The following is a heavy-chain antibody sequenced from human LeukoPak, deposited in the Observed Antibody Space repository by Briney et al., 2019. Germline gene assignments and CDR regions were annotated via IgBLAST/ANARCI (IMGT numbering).Heavy chain of an antibody. V-gene: IGHV3-23*01. CDR2: ISDFGGTT. Sequence: GGSLRLSCAVSGFTFSNYGMSWVRQAPGQGLEWVSAISDFGGTTYYAASVRGRFTISRDNSKNTMFLQMDTLRAEDTAVYYCARFYPFGDNDYWGQGTLVTVSS. CDR3: ARFYPFGDNDY. D-gene: IGHD3-10*01. J-gene: IGHJ4*02. CDR1: GFTFSNYG.